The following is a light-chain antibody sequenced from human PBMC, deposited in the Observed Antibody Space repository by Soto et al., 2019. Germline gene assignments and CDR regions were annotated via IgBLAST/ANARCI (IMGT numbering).Light chain of an antibody. V-gene: IGKV2-28*01. CDR1: QSLLHSNGYNY. Sequence: DLVMTQSPLSLPVTPGEPASISCRSSQSLLHSNGYNYVVWYLQKPGQSPHLLIYLGSNRASGAPARFSGSGSGTDFTLKTSRVEAEDVGVYYGMQALQTFNFGPGTQVDIK. CDR3: MQALQTFN. CDR2: LGS. J-gene: IGKJ3*01.